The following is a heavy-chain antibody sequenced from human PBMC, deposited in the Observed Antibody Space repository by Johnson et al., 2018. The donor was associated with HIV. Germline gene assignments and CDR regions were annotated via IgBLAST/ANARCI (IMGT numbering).Heavy chain of an antibody. Sequence: QMQLVESGGGVVQPGRSLRLSCAASGFTFSSYALHWVRQAPGKGLEWVSVIYSDGSTYYADSVKGRFTISRDNSKNTLYLQMNSLRAEDTAVYYCAKGGGSGWFNDAFDIWGQGTMVTVSS. J-gene: IGHJ3*02. CDR2: IYSDGST. CDR3: AKGGGSGWFNDAFDI. CDR1: GFTFSSYA. D-gene: IGHD6-19*01. V-gene: IGHV3-NL1*01.